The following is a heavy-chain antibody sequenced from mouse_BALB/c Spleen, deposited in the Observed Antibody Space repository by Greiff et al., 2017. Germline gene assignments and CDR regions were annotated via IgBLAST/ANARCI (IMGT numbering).Heavy chain of an antibody. J-gene: IGHJ2*01. V-gene: IGHV5-17*02. CDR3: ARGDYRYDEGVFDY. Sequence: EVQLVESGGGLVQPGGSRKLSCAASGFTFSSFGMHWVRQAPEKGLEWVAYISSGSSTIYYADTVKGRFTISRDNPKNTLFLQMTSLRSEDTAMYYCARGDYRYDEGVFDYWGQGTTLTVSS. CDR1: GFTFSSFG. CDR2: ISSGSSTI. D-gene: IGHD2-14*01.